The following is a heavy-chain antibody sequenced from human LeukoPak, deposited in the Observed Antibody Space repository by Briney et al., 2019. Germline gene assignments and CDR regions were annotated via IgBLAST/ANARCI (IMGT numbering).Heavy chain of an antibody. Sequence: PGGSLRLSCATSGFTFSTYAMSWVRQAPGKGLEWVSVIIGHGGTTHYADSVKGRFIISRDNSKNTLYVQMNSLRAEDTAVYYCAKPFGAARRENYFHRWGQGNLVTVSS. D-gene: IGHD6-6*01. CDR1: GFTFSTYA. V-gene: IGHV3-23*01. CDR2: IIGHGGTT. J-gene: IGHJ4*02. CDR3: AKPFGAARRENYFHR.